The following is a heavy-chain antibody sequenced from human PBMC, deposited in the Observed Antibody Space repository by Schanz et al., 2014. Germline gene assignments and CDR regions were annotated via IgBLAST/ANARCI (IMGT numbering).Heavy chain of an antibody. CDR2: ISAYNGNT. CDR3: ARDAADFYDILTEEDY. CDR1: GYIFINSG. Sequence: QVQLVKSGPEVKKPGATVKVSCKASGYIFINSGISWVRQAPGQGLEWMGWISAYNGNTKYPQKLQGRVTMTTDTSTSTAYMELRSLRSDDTAVYYCARDAADFYDILTEEDYWGQGTLVTVSS. J-gene: IGHJ4*02. V-gene: IGHV1-18*01. D-gene: IGHD3-9*01.